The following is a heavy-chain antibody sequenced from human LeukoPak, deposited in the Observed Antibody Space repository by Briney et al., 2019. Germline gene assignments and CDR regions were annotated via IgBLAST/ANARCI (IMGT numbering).Heavy chain of an antibody. D-gene: IGHD2-2*01. CDR1: GFTFSSYS. CDR3: ARVRLYCSSTTCFEDY. CDR2: ISSSSSYI. Sequence: GGSLRLSCAASGFTFSSYSMNWVRQAPGKGLEWVSSISSSSSYIYYADSVKGRFTISRDNAKNSLYLQMNSLRAEDTAVYYCARVRLYCSSTTCFEDYWGQGTLVTVSS. J-gene: IGHJ4*02. V-gene: IGHV3-21*01.